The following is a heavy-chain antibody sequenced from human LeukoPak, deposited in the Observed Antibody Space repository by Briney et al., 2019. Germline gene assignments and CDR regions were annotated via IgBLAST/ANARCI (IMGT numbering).Heavy chain of an antibody. CDR1: GYPFTSSD. J-gene: IGHJ4*02. V-gene: IGHV1-69*05. Sequence: ASVKVSCKASGYPFTSSDISWVRQAPGQGLEWMGGIIPIFGTANYAQKFQGRVTITTDESTSTAYMELSSLRSEDTAVYYCARERGDSSGYYDYWGQGTLVTVSS. D-gene: IGHD3-22*01. CDR3: ARERGDSSGYYDY. CDR2: IIPIFGTA.